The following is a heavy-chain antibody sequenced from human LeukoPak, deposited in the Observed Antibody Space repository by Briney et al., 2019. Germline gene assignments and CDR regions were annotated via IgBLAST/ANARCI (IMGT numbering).Heavy chain of an antibody. CDR1: GFTFSSSA. CDR2: IRFDGTNK. Sequence: PGGSLRLSCAASGFTFSSSAMHWVRQAPGEGLEWVAFIRFDGTNKYYADSVKGRFTISRDNSKNTLYLQMNSLRAEDTAVYYCAKGYSYGYEYWGQGALVTVSS. CDR3: AKGYSYGYEY. V-gene: IGHV3-30*02. D-gene: IGHD5-18*01. J-gene: IGHJ4*02.